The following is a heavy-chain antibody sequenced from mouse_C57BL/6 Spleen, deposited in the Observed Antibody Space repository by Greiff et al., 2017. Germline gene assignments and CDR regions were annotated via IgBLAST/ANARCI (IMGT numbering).Heavy chain of an antibody. V-gene: IGHV2-5*01. CDR2: IWRGGST. CDR3: AKGDYGSSYDYFDY. D-gene: IGHD1-1*01. Sequence: QVQLQQSGPGLVQPSQSLSITCTVSGFSLTSYGVHWVRQSPGKGLEWLGVIWRGGSTDYNAAFMSRLSITKDNSKSQVFFKMNSLQADDTAIYYRAKGDYGSSYDYFDYWGQGTTLTVSS. CDR1: GFSLTSYG. J-gene: IGHJ2*01.